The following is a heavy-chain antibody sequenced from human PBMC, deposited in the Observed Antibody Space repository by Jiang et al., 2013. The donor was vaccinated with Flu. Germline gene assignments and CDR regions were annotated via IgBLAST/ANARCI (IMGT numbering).Heavy chain of an antibody. J-gene: IGHJ3*02. CDR2: IIPIFGTA. D-gene: IGHD2-21*02. V-gene: IGHV1-69*01. CDR3: AKGHIVVVTAIPRGDAFDI. Sequence: LEWMGGIIPIFGTANYAQKFQGRVTITADESTSTAYMELSSLRSEDTAVYYCAKGHIVVVTAIPRGDAFDIWGQGTMVTVSS.